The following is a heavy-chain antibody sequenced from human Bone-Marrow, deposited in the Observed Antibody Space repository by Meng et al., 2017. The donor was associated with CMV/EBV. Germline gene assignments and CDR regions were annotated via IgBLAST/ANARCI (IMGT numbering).Heavy chain of an antibody. Sequence: GGSLRLSCAASGFTFSSYEMNWVRQAPGKGLEWVSYISSSGSTIYYADSVKGRFTISRDNAKNSLYLQMNSLRAEDTAVDYWARQLVWRSWFDPWGQGTLVTVSS. J-gene: IGHJ5*02. CDR3: ARQLVWRSWFDP. CDR1: GFTFSSYE. D-gene: IGHD6-13*01. CDR2: ISSSGSTI. V-gene: IGHV3-48*03.